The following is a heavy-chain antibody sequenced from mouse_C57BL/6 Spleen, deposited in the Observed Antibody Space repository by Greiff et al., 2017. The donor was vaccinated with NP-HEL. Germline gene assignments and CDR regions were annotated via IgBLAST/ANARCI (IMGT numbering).Heavy chain of an antibody. Sequence: DVQLQESGPGLAKPSQTLSLTCSVTGYSITSDYWNWIRKFPGNKLEYMGYISYSGSTYYNPSLKSRISITRDTSKNQYYLQLNSVTTEDTATYYCARSPYYSNSNWYFDVWGTGTTVTVSS. D-gene: IGHD2-5*01. CDR3: ARSPYYSNSNWYFDV. V-gene: IGHV3-8*01. J-gene: IGHJ1*03. CDR1: GYSITSDY. CDR2: ISYSGST.